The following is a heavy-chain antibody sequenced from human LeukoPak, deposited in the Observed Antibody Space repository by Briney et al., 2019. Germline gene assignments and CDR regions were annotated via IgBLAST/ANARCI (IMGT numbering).Heavy chain of an antibody. J-gene: IGHJ4*02. CDR3: ATVSTSWYGGGDY. CDR2: INPNSGGT. Sequence: ASVKVSCKSSGFTFTGYYMHWVRQAPGQGLEWMGWINPNSGGTNYAQKFQGRVTMTRDPSISTAYMELSRLRSADPDVYDCATVSTSWYGGGDYWGQGTLVTVSS. D-gene: IGHD6-13*01. V-gene: IGHV1-2*02. CDR1: GFTFTGYY.